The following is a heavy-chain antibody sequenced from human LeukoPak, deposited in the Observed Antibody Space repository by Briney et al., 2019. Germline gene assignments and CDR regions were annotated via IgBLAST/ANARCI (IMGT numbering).Heavy chain of an antibody. V-gene: IGHV3-30-3*01. J-gene: IGHJ4*02. D-gene: IGHD5-24*01. CDR3: ASWEDGYIDY. Sequence: GGSLRLSCAASGFTVSSNYMSWVRQAPGKGLEWVAVISYDGSNKYYADSVKGRFTISRDNSKNTLYLQMNSLRAEDTAVYYCASWEDGYIDYWGQGTLVTVSS. CDR2: ISYDGSNK. CDR1: GFTVSSNY.